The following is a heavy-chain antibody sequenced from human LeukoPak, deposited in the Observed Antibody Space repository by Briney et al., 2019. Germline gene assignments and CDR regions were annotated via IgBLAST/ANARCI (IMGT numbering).Heavy chain of an antibody. D-gene: IGHD5-18*01. V-gene: IGHV3-74*01. CDR1: GFTFTTYW. CDR2: INSDGSIT. CDR3: ARDAVDTANAV. Sequence: GGSLRLSCAASGFTFTTYWMHWVRQAPGKGLVWVSHINSDGSITSYADSVRGRFTISRDNAKNTLYLQMNSLRAEDTAVYYCARDAVDTANAVWGQGTTVTVSS. J-gene: IGHJ6*02.